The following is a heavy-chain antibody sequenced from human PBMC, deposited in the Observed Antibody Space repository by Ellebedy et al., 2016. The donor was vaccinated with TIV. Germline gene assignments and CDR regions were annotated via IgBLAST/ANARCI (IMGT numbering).Heavy chain of an antibody. V-gene: IGHV4-38-2*02. D-gene: IGHD2-2*02. CDR1: GYSISSGYY. CDR3: AKWTVGYCSSASCYTGDY. J-gene: IGHJ4*02. CDR2: FNLRGTT. Sequence: MPGGSLRLSCTVSGYSISSGYYWSWIRQFPGKGLEWIGEFNLRGTTNYNPSLKSRVTISVDTSKNWFSLKLNSVTAADTAVYYCAKWTVGYCSSASCYTGDYWGQGTRVTVSS.